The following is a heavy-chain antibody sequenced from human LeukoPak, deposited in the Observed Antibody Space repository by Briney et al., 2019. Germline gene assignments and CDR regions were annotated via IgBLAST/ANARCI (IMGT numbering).Heavy chain of an antibody. V-gene: IGHV4-4*07. CDR2: IYTSGST. CDR3: ARSTAKSRYYYYYYYMDV. Sequence: SETLSPTCTVSGGSISSYYWSWIRQPARKGLEWIGRIYTSGSTNYNPSLKSRVTMSVDTSKNQFSLKLSSVTAADTAVYYCARSTAKSRYYYYYYYMDVWGKGTTVTVSS. D-gene: IGHD5-18*01. J-gene: IGHJ6*03. CDR1: GGSISSYY.